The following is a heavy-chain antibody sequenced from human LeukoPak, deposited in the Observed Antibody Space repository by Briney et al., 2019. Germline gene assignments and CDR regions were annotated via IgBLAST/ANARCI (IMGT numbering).Heavy chain of an antibody. CDR2: ISAYNGNT. J-gene: IGHJ4*02. CDR1: GYTFTSYG. D-gene: IGHD5-12*01. V-gene: IGHV1-18*01. CDR3: ARGQGGYDSFDY. Sequence: ASVKVSCKASGYTFTSYGISWVRQAPGQGLEWMGWISAYNGNTNYAQKLQGRVTMTRNTSISTAYMELSSLRSEDTAVYYCARGQGGYDSFDYWGQGTLVTVSS.